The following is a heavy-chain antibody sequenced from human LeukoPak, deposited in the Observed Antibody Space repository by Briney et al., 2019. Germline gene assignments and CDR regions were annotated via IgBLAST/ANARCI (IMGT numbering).Heavy chain of an antibody. CDR1: GGSISSTTYY. Sequence: PSETLSLTCTVSGGSISSTTYYWGWIRQPPGKGLEWIGSIYYGGSTYYNPSLKSRVTISVDTSKNQFPLKLSSVTAADTAVYYCARRSNYYDSSGYFYWGQGTLVTVSS. CDR2: IYYGGST. J-gene: IGHJ4*02. CDR3: ARRSNYYDSSGYFY. D-gene: IGHD3-22*01. V-gene: IGHV4-39*01.